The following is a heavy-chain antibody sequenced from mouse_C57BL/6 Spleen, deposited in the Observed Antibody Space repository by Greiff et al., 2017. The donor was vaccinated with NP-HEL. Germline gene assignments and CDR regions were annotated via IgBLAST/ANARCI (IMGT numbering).Heavy chain of an antibody. V-gene: IGHV1-7*01. CDR3: ARTQTSAVGAMDD. Sequence: QVQLQQSGAELAKPGASVKLSCKASGYTFTSYWMHWVKQRPGQGLEWIGYINPSSGYTKYNQKFKDKATLTADKSSSTAYMQLSSLTYEDSAVYDCARTQTSAVGAMDDWGQGTSVTVSS. D-gene: IGHD6-1*01. CDR1: GYTFTSYW. CDR2: INPSSGYT. J-gene: IGHJ4*01.